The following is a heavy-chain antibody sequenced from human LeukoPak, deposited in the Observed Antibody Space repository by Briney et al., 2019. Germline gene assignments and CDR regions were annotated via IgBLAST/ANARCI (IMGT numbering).Heavy chain of an antibody. CDR3: ARPYENGGNSFAFYI. CDR2: IYYSGRT. V-gene: IGHV4-39*01. D-gene: IGHD4-23*01. Sequence: SETLSLTCTVSGGSISSSSYYWGWIRQPPGKGLEWIGSIYYSGRTYYNPSLKSRVTISVDTSKNQFSLKLSSVTAADTAVYYCARPYENGGNSFAFYIWGQGTMVTVSS. CDR1: GGSISSSSYY. J-gene: IGHJ3*02.